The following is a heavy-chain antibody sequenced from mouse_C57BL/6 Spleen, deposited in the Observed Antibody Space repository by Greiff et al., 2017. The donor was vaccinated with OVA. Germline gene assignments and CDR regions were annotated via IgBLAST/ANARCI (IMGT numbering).Heavy chain of an antibody. Sequence: QVQLQQPGAELVMPGASVKLSCKASGYTFTSYWMPWVKQRPGQGLEWIGEIDPSDSYTNYNQKFKGKSTLTVDKSSSTAYMQLSSLTSDDSAVYYCALTGKAMDYWGQGTSVTVSS. CDR2: IDPSDSYT. CDR1: GYTFTSYW. V-gene: IGHV1-69*01. CDR3: ALTGKAMDY. D-gene: IGHD4-1*01. J-gene: IGHJ4*01.